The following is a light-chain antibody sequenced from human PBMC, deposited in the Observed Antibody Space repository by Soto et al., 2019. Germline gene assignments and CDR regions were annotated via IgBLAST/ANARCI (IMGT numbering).Light chain of an antibody. V-gene: IGKV3-15*01. CDR3: QHQRT. CDR2: GAS. Sequence: EIVMTQSPATLSVSPGERATLSCRASQSVSSNLAWYQQKSGQAPRLLIYGASTRATGIPARFSGSGSGTEFTLTISSLQSEDFAVYYCQHQRTFGQGTKVEIK. CDR1: QSVSSN. J-gene: IGKJ1*01.